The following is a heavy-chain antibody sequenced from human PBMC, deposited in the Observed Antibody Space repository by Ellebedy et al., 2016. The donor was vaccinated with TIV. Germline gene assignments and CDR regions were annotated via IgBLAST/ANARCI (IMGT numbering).Heavy chain of an antibody. CDR1: GGSISSGGYS. V-gene: IGHV4-30-2*01. D-gene: IGHD4-17*01. CDR2: IYHNGNT. J-gene: IGHJ4*02. CDR3: SSYGDYVGYNY. Sequence: MPSETLSLTCAVSGGSISSGGYSWSWIRQPPGKGLEWIGHIYHNGNTYYNPPLKSRVTISVDRPKNQFSLKLSSVTAADTAVYYCSSYGDYVGYNYWGQGTLVTVSS.